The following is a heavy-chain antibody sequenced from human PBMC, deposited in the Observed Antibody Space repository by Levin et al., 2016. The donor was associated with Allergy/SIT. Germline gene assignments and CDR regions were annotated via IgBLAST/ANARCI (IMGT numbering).Heavy chain of an antibody. V-gene: IGHV3-23*01. Sequence: WIRQPPGKGLEWVSAISGSGGSTYYADSVKGRFTISRDNSKNTLYLQMNSLRAEDTAVYYCARKSRYQPVAAAGSPYYYYGMDVWGQGTTVTVSS. D-gene: IGHD6-13*01. J-gene: IGHJ6*02. CDR3: ARKSRYQPVAAAGSPYYYYGMDV. CDR2: ISGSGGST.